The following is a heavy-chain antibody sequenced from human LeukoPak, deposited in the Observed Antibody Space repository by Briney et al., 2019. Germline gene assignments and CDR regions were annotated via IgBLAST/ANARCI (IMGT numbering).Heavy chain of an antibody. CDR2: ISWDGGST. CDR3: AKDRGEYGDYTGLDY. J-gene: IGHJ4*02. D-gene: IGHD4-17*01. CDR1: GFTFDDYT. V-gene: IGHV3-43*01. Sequence: GGSLRLPCAASGFTFDDYTMHWVRQAPGKGLEWVSLISWDGGSTYYADSVKGRFTISRDNSKNSLYLQMNSLRTEDTAFYYCAKDRGEYGDYTGLDYWGQGTLVTVSS.